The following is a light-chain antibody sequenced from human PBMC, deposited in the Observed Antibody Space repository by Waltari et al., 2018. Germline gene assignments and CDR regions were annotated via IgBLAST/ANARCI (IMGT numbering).Light chain of an antibody. Sequence: QSALTQPASVSGSPGQSITISCTGTSSDVGRYNLVSWYQQHPGKAPKLMIFEVTKRPSGVSNRFSGSTSGNTASLTISWLQAEDEADYYCCSYAGSATPYVFGTGTKVTVL. V-gene: IGLV2-23*02. J-gene: IGLJ1*01. CDR2: EVT. CDR1: SSDVGRYNL. CDR3: CSYAGSATPYV.